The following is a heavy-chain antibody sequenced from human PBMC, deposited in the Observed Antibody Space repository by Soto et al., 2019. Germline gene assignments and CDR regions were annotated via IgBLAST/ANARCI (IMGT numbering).Heavy chain of an antibody. CDR1: GYTFTSYY. CDR2: INPSGGST. V-gene: IGHV1-46*03. Sequence: ASVKVSCKASGYTFTSYYMHWVRQAPGQGLEWMGIINPSGGSTSYAQKFQGRVTMTRDTSTSTVYMELSSLRSEDTAVYYCARDLAYYYDSTDYYYYGMDVWGQGTTVTVSS. J-gene: IGHJ6*02. CDR3: ARDLAYYYDSTDYYYYGMDV. D-gene: IGHD3-22*01.